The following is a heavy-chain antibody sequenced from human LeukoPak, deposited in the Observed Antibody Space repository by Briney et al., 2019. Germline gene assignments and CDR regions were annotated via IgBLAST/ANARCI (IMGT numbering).Heavy chain of an antibody. V-gene: IGHV4-34*01. CDR1: GGSFSGYY. CDR2: INHSGST. CDR3: ASRIAAQNYYYYGMDV. J-gene: IGHJ6*02. Sequence: SETLSLTCAVYGGSFSGYYWSWIRQPPGKGLEWIGEINHSGSTNYNPSLKGRVTISVDTSKNQFSLKLSSVTAADTAVYYCASRIAAQNYYYYGMDVWGQGTTVTVSS. D-gene: IGHD6-25*01.